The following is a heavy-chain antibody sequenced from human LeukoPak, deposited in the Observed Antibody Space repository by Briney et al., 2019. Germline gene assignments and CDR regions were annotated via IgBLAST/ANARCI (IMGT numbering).Heavy chain of an antibody. Sequence: SGGSLRLSCGASGYTFSSNWMSWLRQAPGKGREWVASINPDGSVKHHVDSVNGRFTISRDNAKNSLSLRMDTLRAEDTVVYYCAKLLGTATRYDYWGQGTLVIVSS. J-gene: IGHJ4*02. D-gene: IGHD1-1*01. CDR2: INPDGSVK. CDR1: GYTFSSNW. CDR3: AKLLGTATRYDY. V-gene: IGHV3-7*01.